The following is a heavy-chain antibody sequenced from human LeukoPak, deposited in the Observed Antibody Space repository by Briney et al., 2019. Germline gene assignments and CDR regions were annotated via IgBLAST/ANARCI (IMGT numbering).Heavy chain of an antibody. CDR1: GYSFTGYY. CDR3: ARDPTTYCSSASCHYYYYYMDV. J-gene: IGHJ6*03. Sequence: ASVTVSCKASGYSFTGYYIHWVRQAPGQGLQWMGRIYPNSGGTNYAQKFQGRVTMTRDTSISTAYMQLSRLRSDDTAVYYCARDPTTYCSSASCHYYYYYMDVWGKGTTVTVSS. CDR2: IYPNSGGT. V-gene: IGHV1-2*06. D-gene: IGHD2-2*01.